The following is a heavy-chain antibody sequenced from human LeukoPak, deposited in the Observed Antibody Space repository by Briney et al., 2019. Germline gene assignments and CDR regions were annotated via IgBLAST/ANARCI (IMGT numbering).Heavy chain of an antibody. CDR2: INHSGST. V-gene: IGHV4-34*01. CDR3: ASLSGPAVDNYWFDP. D-gene: IGHD3-10*01. Sequence: SETLSLTCTVSGGSIRGYYWSWIRQPPGKGLEWIGEINHSGSTNYNPSLKSRVTISVDTSKSQFSLKLTSVTAADTAVYYCASLSGPAVDNYWFDPWGQGTLVTVSS. J-gene: IGHJ5*02. CDR1: GGSIRGYY.